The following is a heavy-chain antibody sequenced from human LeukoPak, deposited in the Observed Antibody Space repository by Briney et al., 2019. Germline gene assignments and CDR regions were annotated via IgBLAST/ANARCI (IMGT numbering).Heavy chain of an antibody. J-gene: IGHJ4*02. CDR1: GFTFSSYS. CDR3: PRNLRGWYYFDY. Sequence: GGSLRLSCAASGFTFSSYSMNWVRQAPGKGLEWVSSICSSSSYIYYADSVKGRFTISRDNAKNSLYLQMNSLRAEDTAVYYCPRNLRGWYYFDYWGQGTLVTVSS. V-gene: IGHV3-21*01. CDR2: ICSSSSYI. D-gene: IGHD6-19*01.